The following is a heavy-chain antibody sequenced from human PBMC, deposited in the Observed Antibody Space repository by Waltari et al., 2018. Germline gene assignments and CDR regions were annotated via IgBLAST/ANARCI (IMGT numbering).Heavy chain of an antibody. CDR3: ARLGCLSSSCYYYYYYGMDV. CDR2: IYYSGST. Sequence: QLQLQESGPGLVKPSETLSLTCTVSGGSFSSSSYYWGWIRQPPGKGLEWIGTIYYSGSTTYNPSLKSRVTISVDTSKNQFSLKLSSVTAADTAVYYCARLGCLSSSCYYYYYYGMDVWGQGTTVTVSS. D-gene: IGHD2-2*01. J-gene: IGHJ6*02. CDR1: GGSFSSSSYY. V-gene: IGHV4-39*01.